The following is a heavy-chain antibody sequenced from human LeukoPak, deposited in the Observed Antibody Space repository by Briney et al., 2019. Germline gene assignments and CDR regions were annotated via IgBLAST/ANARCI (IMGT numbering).Heavy chain of an antibody. V-gene: IGHV4-38-2*02. CDR1: GYSISSGYY. CDR3: ARLGNYYDSSGNRYYFDY. Sequence: SETLSLTCSVSGYSISSGYYWGWIRQPPGKGLEWIGSMYYRGSTDYSPSLKSRVTISVDTSKNQFSLKLSSVTAADTAVYYCARLGNYYDSSGNRYYFDYWGQGTLVTVSS. CDR2: MYYRGST. J-gene: IGHJ4*02. D-gene: IGHD3-22*01.